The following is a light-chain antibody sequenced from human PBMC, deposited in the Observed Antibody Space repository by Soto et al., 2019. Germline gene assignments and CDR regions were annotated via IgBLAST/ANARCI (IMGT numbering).Light chain of an antibody. CDR2: KAS. CDR3: HHYDSYSRK. V-gene: IGKV1-5*03. J-gene: IGKJ1*01. CDR1: QSISNW. Sequence: DIQMTQSPSTLSASVGDRVTITCRASQSISNWLAWYQQKPGKAPKLLIYKASELETGVPSRFSGSGSGTELTLNISRLQPDDFAAYYCHHYDSYSRKFGQETKVEIK.